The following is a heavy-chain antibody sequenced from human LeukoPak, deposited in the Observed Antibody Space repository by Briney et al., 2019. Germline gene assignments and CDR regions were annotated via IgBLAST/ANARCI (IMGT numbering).Heavy chain of an antibody. Sequence: SETLSLTCTVSGVPISTGGYYWSWIRQLPGKGLEWIGYILKTESTYYNPSLRSRITISVDTSKNQFSLNLTSVTAADTAVYYCARETSGIYSEYWGQGILVTVSS. CDR3: ARETSGIYSEY. V-gene: IGHV4-31*03. CDR1: GVPISTGGYY. J-gene: IGHJ4*02. CDR2: ILKTEST. D-gene: IGHD1-26*01.